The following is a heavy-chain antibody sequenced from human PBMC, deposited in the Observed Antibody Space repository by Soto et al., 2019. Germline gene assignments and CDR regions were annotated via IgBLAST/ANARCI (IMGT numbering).Heavy chain of an antibody. CDR1: GGTFSSYT. D-gene: IGHD2-15*01. J-gene: IGHJ4*02. V-gene: IGHV1-69*02. CDR3: ARGQEYCSGGSCRRVDY. CDR2: IIPILGIA. Sequence: ASVKVSCKASGGTFSSYTISWVRQAPGQGLEWMGRIIPILGIANYAQKFQGRVTITADKSTSTAYMELSSLRSEDTAVYYCARGQEYCSGGSCRRVDYWGQGTLVTVSS.